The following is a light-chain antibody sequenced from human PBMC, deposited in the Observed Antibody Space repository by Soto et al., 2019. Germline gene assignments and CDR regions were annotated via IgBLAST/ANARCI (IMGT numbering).Light chain of an antibody. J-gene: IGLJ1*01. CDR3: CSYAASSTSYV. V-gene: IGLV2-23*02. Sequence: QSVLTQPASVSGSPGQSITISCTGTSSDVGNYNLVSWYQQYPGKAPKVMIYEVSKRPSGVPNRFSGSKSGNTASLTISGLQAEDEADYYCCSYAASSTSYVFGTGTKLTVL. CDR1: SSDVGNYNL. CDR2: EVS.